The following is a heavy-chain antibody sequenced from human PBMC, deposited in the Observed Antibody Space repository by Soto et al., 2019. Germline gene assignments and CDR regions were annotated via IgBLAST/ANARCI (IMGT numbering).Heavy chain of an antibody. CDR3: ARTFPRTGFPRLLDY. Sequence: LRLSCAASGFTFSSYAMSWVRQAPRKGLEWVSAISGSGGSTYYADSVKGRFTISRDNSKNTLYLQMNSLRAEDTAVYYCARTFPRTGFPRLLDYWGQGAMVTVSS. J-gene: IGHJ4*02. D-gene: IGHD1-7*01. V-gene: IGHV3-23*01. CDR1: GFTFSSYA. CDR2: ISGSGGST.